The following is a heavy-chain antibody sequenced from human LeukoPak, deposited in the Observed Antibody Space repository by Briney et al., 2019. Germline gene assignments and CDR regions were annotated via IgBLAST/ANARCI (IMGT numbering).Heavy chain of an antibody. CDR3: ARGGQLVSRSFDY. D-gene: IGHD6-6*01. V-gene: IGHV1-2*02. CDR2: INPNSGGT. Sequence: APVKVSCKASGYTFTGYYMHWVRQAPGQGLEWMGWINPNSGGTNYAQKFQGRVTMTRDTSISTAYMELSRLRSDDTAVYYCARGGQLVSRSFDYWGQGTLVTVSS. J-gene: IGHJ4*02. CDR1: GYTFTGYY.